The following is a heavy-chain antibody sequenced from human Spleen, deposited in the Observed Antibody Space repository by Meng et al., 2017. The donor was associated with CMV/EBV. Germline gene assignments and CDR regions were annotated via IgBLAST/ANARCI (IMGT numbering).Heavy chain of an antibody. CDR3: AKEKSILSRREIYNYYGMDV. D-gene: IGHD5/OR15-5a*01. J-gene: IGHJ6*02. CDR2: IVGSGGNT. Sequence: GESLKISCAASGFTFSNYAMSWVRQAPGKGLEWVSAIVGSGGNTYYAGSVKGRFTISRDNSKNMLFLQMNSLRAGDTALYYCAKEKSILSRREIYNYYGMDVWGQGTTVTVSS. V-gene: IGHV3-23*01. CDR1: GFTFSNYA.